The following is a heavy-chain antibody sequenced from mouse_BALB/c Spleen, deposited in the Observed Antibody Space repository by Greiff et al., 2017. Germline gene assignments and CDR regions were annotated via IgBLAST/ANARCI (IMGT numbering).Heavy chain of an antibody. J-gene: IGHJ3*01. V-gene: IGHV2-9*02. CDR2: IWAGGST. CDR3: ARAPFSYDYDGWFAY. CDR1: GFSLTSYG. D-gene: IGHD2-4*01. Sequence: QVQLQQSGPGLVAPSQSLSITCTVSGFSLTSYGVHWVRQPPGKGLEWLGVIWAGGSTNYNSALMSRLSISKDNSKSQVFLKMNSLQTDDTAMYYCARAPFSYDYDGWFAYWGQGTLVTVSA.